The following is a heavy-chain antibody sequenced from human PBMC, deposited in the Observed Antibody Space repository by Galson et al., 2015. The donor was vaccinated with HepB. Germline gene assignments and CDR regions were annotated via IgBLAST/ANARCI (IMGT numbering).Heavy chain of an antibody. CDR1: GYTLTELS. D-gene: IGHD3-10*01. CDR2: FDPEDGET. CDR3: ATDQRLYGSGSNGIWYFDL. V-gene: IGHV1-24*01. Sequence: SVKVSCKVSGYTLTELSMHWVRQAPGKGLEWMGGFDPEDGETIYAQKFQGRVTMTEDKSTDTAYMELSSLRSEDTAVYYCATDQRLYGSGSNGIWYFDLWGRGTLVTVSS. J-gene: IGHJ2*01.